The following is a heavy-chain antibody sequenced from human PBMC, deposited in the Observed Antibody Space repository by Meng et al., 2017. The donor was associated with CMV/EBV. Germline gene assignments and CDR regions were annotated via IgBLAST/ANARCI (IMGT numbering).Heavy chain of an antibody. CDR1: GGSISSSSYY. J-gene: IGHJ5*02. CDR2: IYTSGST. D-gene: IGHD2-15*01. Sequence: QLQLPGSGPGLVKPSETLSLTWTVAGGSISSSSYYWGWIRQPAGKGLEWIGRIYTSGSTNYNPSLKSRATMSVDTSKNQFSLKLSSVTAADTAVYYCARSMVVAGDWFDPWGQGTLVTVSS. V-gene: IGHV4-61*02. CDR3: ARSMVVAGDWFDP.